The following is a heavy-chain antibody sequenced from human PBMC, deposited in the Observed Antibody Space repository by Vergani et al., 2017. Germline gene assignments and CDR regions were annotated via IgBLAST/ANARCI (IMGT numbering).Heavy chain of an antibody. V-gene: IGHV5-51*03. CDR3: ARRGGYCSSTSCHGTWFDP. Sequence: EVQLVQSGAEVKKPGESLKISCKGSGYSFTSYWIGWVRQMPGKGLEWMGIIYPGDSDTRYSPSFQGQVTISADKSIRTAYLQWSSLKASDTAMYYCARRGGYCSSTSCHGTWFDPWGQGTLVTVSS. D-gene: IGHD2-2*01. CDR2: IYPGDSDT. J-gene: IGHJ5*02. CDR1: GYSFTSYW.